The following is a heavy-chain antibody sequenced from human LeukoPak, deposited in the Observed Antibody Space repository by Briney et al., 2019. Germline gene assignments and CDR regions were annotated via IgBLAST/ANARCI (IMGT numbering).Heavy chain of an antibody. Sequence: GGSLRLSCAASGFTFSGQWMXWXRXAPGKGVEWMANIKEDGRAKSYVDSVKGRFTISRDNAKSSLYLQMNSLRVDDTAVYYCAMATRWGQGTLVTVSS. CDR2: IKEDGRAK. V-gene: IGHV3-7*04. CDR1: GFTFSGQW. CDR3: AMATR. J-gene: IGHJ4*02.